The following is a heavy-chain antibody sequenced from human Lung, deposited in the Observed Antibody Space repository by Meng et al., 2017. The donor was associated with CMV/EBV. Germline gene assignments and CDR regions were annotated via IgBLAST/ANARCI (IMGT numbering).Heavy chain of an antibody. V-gene: IGHV1-69*05. D-gene: IGHD2-2*02. CDR2: IIPIFGTA. Sequence: ISWVRQAPGQGLEWMGEIIPIFGTANYAQNFQGRVTITTDESRSTAYMELSSLRSEDTAVYYCARIGLCSGTTCYTGDYSSRHFDYWGQGTLVTVSS. CDR3: ARIGLCSGTTCYTGDYSSRHFDY. J-gene: IGHJ4*02.